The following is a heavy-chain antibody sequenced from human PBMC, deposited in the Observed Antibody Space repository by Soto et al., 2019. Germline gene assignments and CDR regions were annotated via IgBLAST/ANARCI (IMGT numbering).Heavy chain of an antibody. V-gene: IGHV4-38-2*01. CDR1: NFSISSGYY. J-gene: IGHJ4*02. CDR2: IYRSGTT. D-gene: IGHD1-26*01. CDR3: ARTHSGSYYSVFNC. Sequence: NPSETLSLTCVVSNFSISSGYYWCWIRQSPGKGLEWIASIYRSGTTSYNPSLKSRVTISVDPSKNQFSLMLTAVTAADTAVYYCARTHSGSYYSVFNCWGRGSLVTVSS.